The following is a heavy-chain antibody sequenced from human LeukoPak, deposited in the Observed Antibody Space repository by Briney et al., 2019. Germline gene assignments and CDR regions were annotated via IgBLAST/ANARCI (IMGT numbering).Heavy chain of an antibody. D-gene: IGHD1-26*01. Sequence: SETLSLTCTVSGASISSGDYYWSWIRQPPGKGLEWIGYIYYSGDAYYNPSLKSRATISVDTSKNQFSLKLSSVTAADTAGYYCARRAGRYPPPPHAFDIWGLGTMVTVSS. CDR3: ARRAGRYPPPPHAFDI. V-gene: IGHV4-30-4*08. J-gene: IGHJ3*02. CDR2: IYYSGDA. CDR1: GASISSGDYY.